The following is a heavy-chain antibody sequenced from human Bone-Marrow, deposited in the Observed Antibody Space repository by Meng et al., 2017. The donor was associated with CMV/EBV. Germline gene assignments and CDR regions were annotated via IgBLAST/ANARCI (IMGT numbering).Heavy chain of an antibody. CDR1: GGTFSSYA. Sequence: SVMISCKASGGTFSSYAISRVLQAPGQGLEWMGGIIPIFGTANYAQKFQGRVTITTDESTSTAYVELSSLRSEDTAVYYCARGTGSPWALLFRDAFDIWGQGTMVTVSS. CDR2: IIPIFGTA. D-gene: IGHD1-26*01. V-gene: IGHV1-69*05. J-gene: IGHJ3*02. CDR3: ARGTGSPWALLFRDAFDI.